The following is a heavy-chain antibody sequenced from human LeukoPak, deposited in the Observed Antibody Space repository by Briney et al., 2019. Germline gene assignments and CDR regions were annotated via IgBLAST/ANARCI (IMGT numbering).Heavy chain of an antibody. Sequence: PGGFLRRSCAASGFIFSSYGMHRVRQAPGNGLESVAVISYDGTDKYYADSVKGRFTISRDNSKNTLYLQMNSLRAEDTAVYYCAKDNGYSYLDYWGQGTLVTVSS. CDR2: ISYDGTDK. CDR3: AKDNGYSYLDY. D-gene: IGHD5-18*01. J-gene: IGHJ4*02. V-gene: IGHV3-30*18. CDR1: GFIFSSYG.